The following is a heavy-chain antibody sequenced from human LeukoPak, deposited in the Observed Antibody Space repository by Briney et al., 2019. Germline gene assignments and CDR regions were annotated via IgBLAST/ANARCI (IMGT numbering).Heavy chain of an antibody. CDR1: GFSLSTSGMC. Sequence: SGPALVKPTQTLTLTCTFSGFSLSTSGMCVSWIRQPPGKALEWLARIDWDDDKYYSTSLKTRLTISKDTSKNQVVLTMTNMDPVDTATYYCARISTGDYYYYYYMDVWGKGTTVTVSS. CDR2: IDWDDDK. J-gene: IGHJ6*03. D-gene: IGHD2-2*01. CDR3: ARISTGDYYYYYYMDV. V-gene: IGHV2-70*11.